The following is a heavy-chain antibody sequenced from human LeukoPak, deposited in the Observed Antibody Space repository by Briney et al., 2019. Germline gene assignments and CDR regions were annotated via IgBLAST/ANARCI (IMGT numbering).Heavy chain of an antibody. J-gene: IGHJ4*02. D-gene: IGHD4-17*01. CDR2: INHSGST. CDR1: GGSFSGYY. CDR3: ARGDYGFLGY. Sequence: SETLSLTCAVYGGSFSGYYWSWLRQPPGKGLEWIGEINHSGSTNYNPSLKSRVTISVDTSKNQFSLNLSSGTAADTAVYYCARGDYGFLGYWGQGSLVTVSS. V-gene: IGHV4-34*01.